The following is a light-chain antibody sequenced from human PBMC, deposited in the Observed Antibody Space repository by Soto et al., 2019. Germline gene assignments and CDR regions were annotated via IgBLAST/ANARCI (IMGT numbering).Light chain of an antibody. CDR2: SDN. CDR3: AAWDVRFVV. V-gene: IGLV1-44*01. Sequence: QSVLTQPPSASGPPGQRLPISCSGTRSNIGTNTVTWYQQLPGTAPKLLIYSDNQRPSGVPDRFSGSKSGTSASLAISALQSDDEAAYYCAAWDVRFVVFGGGTKLTVL. J-gene: IGLJ2*01. CDR1: RSNIGTNT.